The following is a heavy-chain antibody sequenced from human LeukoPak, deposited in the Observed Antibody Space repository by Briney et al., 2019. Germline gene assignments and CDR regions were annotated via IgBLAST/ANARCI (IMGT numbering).Heavy chain of an antibody. D-gene: IGHD4-17*01. CDR2: IYHSGST. V-gene: IGHV4-4*02. CDR1: GGSISSSNW. CDR3: ARDWGYGDYLYYFDY. J-gene: IGHJ4*02. Sequence: SGTLSLTCAVSGGSISSSNWWSWVRQPPGKGLEWIGEIYHSGSTNYNPSLKSRVTISVDKSKNQFSLKPSSVTAADTAVYYCARDWGYGDYLYYFDYWGQGTLVTVSS.